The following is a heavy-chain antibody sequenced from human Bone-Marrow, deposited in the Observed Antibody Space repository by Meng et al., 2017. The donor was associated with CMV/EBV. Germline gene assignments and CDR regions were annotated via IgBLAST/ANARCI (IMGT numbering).Heavy chain of an antibody. CDR1: RGSISDYY. V-gene: IGHV4-59*01. D-gene: IGHD3-16*01. Sequence: SETLSLTCTVSRGSISDYYWTWIRQPPGKGLEWIGYIYYSGSTNYNPSLKSRVTISVDTSKNQFSLKLSSVTAADTAVYYCARDGLGGAPDYWGQGTLVTVSS. CDR3: ARDGLGGAPDY. CDR2: IYYSGST. J-gene: IGHJ4*02.